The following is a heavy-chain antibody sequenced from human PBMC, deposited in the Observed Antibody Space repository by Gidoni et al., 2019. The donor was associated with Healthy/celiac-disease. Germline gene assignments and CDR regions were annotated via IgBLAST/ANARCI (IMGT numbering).Heavy chain of an antibody. CDR3: ARAIYSYDSSGYYYGY. CDR2: IYCSRRT. CDR1: GGPLSSSRYY. V-gene: IGHV4-39*07. J-gene: IGHJ4*02. Sequence: QLQLQEAGPGLVKPSEAPSLTRTVPGGPLSSSRYYWGWRRQPPGKGLGWSGSIYCSRRTYYSPSLKSRVTISVDTSKNQFSLKLSSVTAADTAVYYCARAIYSYDSSGYYYGYWGQGTLVTVSS. D-gene: IGHD3-22*01.